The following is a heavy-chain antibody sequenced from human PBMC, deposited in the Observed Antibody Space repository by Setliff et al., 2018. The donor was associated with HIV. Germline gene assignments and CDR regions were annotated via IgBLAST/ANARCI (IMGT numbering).Heavy chain of an antibody. V-gene: IGHV3-23*01. CDR2: ISGSGGST. CDR3: TTQSLS. J-gene: IGHJ4*02. Sequence: GGSLRLSCAASRLTFSDYYWSWVRQAPGKGLEWVSAISGSGGSTYYADSVKGRFTISRDNSKNTLYLQMNSLKTEDTAVYYCTTQSLSWGQGTLVTVSS. CDR1: RLTFSDYY.